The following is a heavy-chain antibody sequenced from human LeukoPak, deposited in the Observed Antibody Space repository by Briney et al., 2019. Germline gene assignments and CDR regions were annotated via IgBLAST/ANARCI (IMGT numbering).Heavy chain of an antibody. J-gene: IGHJ3*02. CDR2: IKSKTDGGTT. Sequence: GGSLRLSCAASGFTFSNAWMSWVRQAPGKGLERVGRIKSKTDGGTTDYAATVKGRFTISRDDSKNTLYLQMNSLKTEDTAVYYCATLKRVDFWSGYHDAFDIWGQGTMVTVSS. CDR3: ATLKRVDFWSGYHDAFDI. CDR1: GFTFSNAW. V-gene: IGHV3-15*01. D-gene: IGHD3-3*01.